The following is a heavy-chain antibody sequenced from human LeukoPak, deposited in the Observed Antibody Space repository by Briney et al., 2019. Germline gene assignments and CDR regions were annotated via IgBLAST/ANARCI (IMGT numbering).Heavy chain of an antibody. J-gene: IGHJ4*02. Sequence: PGGSLRLSCAASGFTFSSYWMSWVRQAPGKGLEWVANIKQDGSEKYYVDSVKGRFTISRDNAKNSLYLQMNSLRAEDTAVYYCARSWFAFWSGFFYWGQGTLVTVSS. D-gene: IGHD3-3*01. CDR3: ARSWFAFWSGFFY. CDR2: IKQDGSEK. CDR1: GFTFSSYW. V-gene: IGHV3-7*01.